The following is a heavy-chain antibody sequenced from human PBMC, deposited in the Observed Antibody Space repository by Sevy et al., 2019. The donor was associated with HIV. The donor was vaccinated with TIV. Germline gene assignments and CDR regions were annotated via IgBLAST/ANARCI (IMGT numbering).Heavy chain of an antibody. CDR1: GYNLINYY. CDR2: INPNNGVT. J-gene: IGHJ4*02. D-gene: IGHD3-3*01. Sequence: ASVKVSYKASGYNLINYYMHWVRQAPGQGFEWMGWINPNNGVTKYAQDFQGRVTMTSDTSISTAYVEVTRLRSDDTAMYYCVRSTIFGVGRPDYWGQGTLVTVSS. CDR3: VRSTIFGVGRPDY. V-gene: IGHV1-2*02.